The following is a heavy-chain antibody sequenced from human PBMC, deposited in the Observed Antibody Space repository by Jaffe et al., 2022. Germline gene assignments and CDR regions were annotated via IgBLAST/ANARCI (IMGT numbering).Heavy chain of an antibody. CDR3: AREILHLGERVLGGSGEDAFDI. D-gene: IGHD2-15*01. CDR1: GYTFTSYD. CDR2: MNPNSGNT. V-gene: IGHV1-8*01. Sequence: QVQLVQSGAEVKKPGASVKVSCKASGYTFTSYDINWVRQATGQGLEWMGWMNPNSGNTGYAQKFQGRVTMTRNTSISTAYMELSSLRSEDTAVYYCAREILHLGERVLGGSGEDAFDIWGQGTMVTVSS. J-gene: IGHJ3*02.